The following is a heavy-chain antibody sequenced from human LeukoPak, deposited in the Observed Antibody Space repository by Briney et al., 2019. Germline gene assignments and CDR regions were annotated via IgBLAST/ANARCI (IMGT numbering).Heavy chain of an antibody. CDR2: ISSYNGNT. CDR3: ARDLSGYDCGY. V-gene: IGHV1-18*04. CDR1: GYTFTSYG. Sequence: SVNVSFKASGYTFTSYGISWVRPPPGQELEWMGWISSYNGNTNYAQKLKGRVTMTTDASTSTAYMELRSLRSDDTAVYYCARDLSGYDCGYWGQGTLVTVSS. D-gene: IGHD5-12*01. J-gene: IGHJ4*02.